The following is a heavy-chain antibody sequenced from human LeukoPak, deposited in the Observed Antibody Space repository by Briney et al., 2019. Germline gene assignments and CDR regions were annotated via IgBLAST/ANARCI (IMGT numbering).Heavy chain of an antibody. Sequence: TGGSLRLSCAASGLTVSSSYMSWVRQAPGKGLEWVSVIYSDGDTYYPESVKGRFTISRDNSKNTLYLQMSSLRAEDTAVYYCAGDSLSPPQGDSWGQGTLVTVSS. V-gene: IGHV3-53*01. CDR2: IYSDGDT. CDR3: AGDSLSPPQGDS. CDR1: GLTVSSSY. D-gene: IGHD2/OR15-2a*01. J-gene: IGHJ4*02.